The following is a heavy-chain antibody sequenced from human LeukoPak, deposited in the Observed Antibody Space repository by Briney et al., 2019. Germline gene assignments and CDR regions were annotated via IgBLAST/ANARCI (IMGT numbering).Heavy chain of an antibody. J-gene: IGHJ5*02. CDR2: IFSSGTT. Sequence: SETLSLTCTVSGGSISSYVLIWIRQPAGKGLEWIERIFSSGTTNYNPSLKSRVTMSVDTSKNQFSLKLSSVTAADTAVYYCARDRGSDGSDQLDPWGQGTLVTVSS. V-gene: IGHV4-4*07. CDR3: ARDRGSDGSDQLDP. D-gene: IGHD3-10*01. CDR1: GGSISSYV.